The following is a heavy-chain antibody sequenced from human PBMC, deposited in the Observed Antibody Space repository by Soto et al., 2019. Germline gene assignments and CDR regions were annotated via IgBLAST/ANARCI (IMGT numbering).Heavy chain of an antibody. D-gene: IGHD2-21*01. CDR2: IKHDGSEK. Sequence: VQLVESGGGVVQPGGSLRLSCAASGFTFSKYWMTWVRQAPGKGLEWVANIKHDGSEKYYVDSVEGRFTISRDNAKNSLYLQMNSLRAEDTAVYFCARRVEHIVVLNGIRYFYQGLDVWGQGTTVTGSS. V-gene: IGHV3-7*03. CDR1: GFTFSKYW. CDR3: ARRVEHIVVLNGIRYFYQGLDV. J-gene: IGHJ6*02.